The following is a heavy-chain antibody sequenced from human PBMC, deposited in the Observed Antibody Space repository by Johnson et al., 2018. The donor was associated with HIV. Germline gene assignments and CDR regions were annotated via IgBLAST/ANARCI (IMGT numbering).Heavy chain of an antibody. D-gene: IGHD3-22*01. CDR3: TTDTTYYYDSSALPDAFDI. CDR1: GFTVSSNY. Sequence: VQLVESGGGLVQPGGSLRLSCAASGFTVSSNYMSWVRQAPGKGLEWVSIIYSGGSTSYAESVKGRFTISSDNSKNTLYLQMNSLKTEDTAVYYCTTDTTYYYDSSALPDAFDIWGQGTMVTVSS. J-gene: IGHJ3*02. CDR2: IYSGGST. V-gene: IGHV3-66*01.